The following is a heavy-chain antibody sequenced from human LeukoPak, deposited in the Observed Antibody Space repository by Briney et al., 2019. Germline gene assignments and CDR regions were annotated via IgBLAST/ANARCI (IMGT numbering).Heavy chain of an antibody. J-gene: IGHJ5*02. CDR1: GDSISSGSYY. V-gene: IGHV4-61*02. CDR2: IYTSGST. Sequence: SETLSLTCSVSGDSISSGSYYWSWIRQPAGKGLEWIGRIYTSGSTNYNPSLKSRVTMSVDTSKNQFSLKLSSVTAADTAVYYCAREDGFGELYGWFDPWGQGTLVTVSS. D-gene: IGHD3-10*01. CDR3: AREDGFGELYGWFDP.